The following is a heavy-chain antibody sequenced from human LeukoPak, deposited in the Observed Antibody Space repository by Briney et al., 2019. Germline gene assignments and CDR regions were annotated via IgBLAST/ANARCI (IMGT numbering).Heavy chain of an antibody. CDR3: ARLGIIAVLAFDI. J-gene: IGHJ3*02. CDR1: GGSISSYY. CDR2: IYYSGST. Sequence: PSETLSLTCTVSGGSISSYYWSWIRQPPGKGLEWIGYIYYSGSTNYNPSLKSRVTISVDTSKNQFSLKLSSVTAADTAVYYCARLGIIAVLAFDIWGQGTMVTVSS. D-gene: IGHD6-19*01. V-gene: IGHV4-59*08.